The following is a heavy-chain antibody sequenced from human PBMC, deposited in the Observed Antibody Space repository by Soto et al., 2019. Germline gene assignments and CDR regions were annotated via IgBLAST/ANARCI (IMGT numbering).Heavy chain of an antibody. J-gene: IGHJ4*02. V-gene: IGHV3-30-3*01. CDR2: ISYDGSNK. CDR1: GFTFSSYA. Sequence: QVQLVESGGGVVQPGRSLRLSCAASGFTFSSYAMHWVRQAPGKGLEWVAVISYDGSNKYYADSVKGRFTISRDNSKNTLYLQMNRLRAEDRAVYYCARDPGGTDFAEWTYYFDYWGQGTLVTVSS. CDR3: ARDPGGTDFAEWTYYFDY. D-gene: IGHD3-3*01.